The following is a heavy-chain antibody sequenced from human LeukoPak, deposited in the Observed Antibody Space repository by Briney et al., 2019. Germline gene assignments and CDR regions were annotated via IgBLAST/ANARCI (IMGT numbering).Heavy chain of an antibody. CDR2: IYYSGST. CDR1: GGSISSHY. J-gene: IGHJ4*02. V-gene: IGHV4-59*11. D-gene: IGHD6-6*01. Sequence: SGTLSLTCTGSGGSISSHYWSWIRQPPGKGLEWIGYIYYSGSTNYNPSLKSRVTISVDTSKNQFSLKLSSVTAADTAVYYCARSIAARPDFDSWGQGTLVTVSS. CDR3: ARSIAARPDFDS.